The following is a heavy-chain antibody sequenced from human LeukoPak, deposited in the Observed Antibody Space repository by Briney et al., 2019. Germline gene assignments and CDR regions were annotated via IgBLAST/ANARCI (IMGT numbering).Heavy chain of an antibody. CDR3: AREGGRLVDY. J-gene: IGHJ4*02. D-gene: IGHD2-15*01. CDR2: MHYSESA. CDR1: GGSITSGGYF. Sequence: SETLSLTCTVSGGSITSGGYFWSWIRQHPGKGLEWIGYMHYSESANYNPSLKSRVTISVDTSKNQISLRVNSVTAADTAVYYCAREGGRLVDYWGQGSLVTVSS. V-gene: IGHV4-31*03.